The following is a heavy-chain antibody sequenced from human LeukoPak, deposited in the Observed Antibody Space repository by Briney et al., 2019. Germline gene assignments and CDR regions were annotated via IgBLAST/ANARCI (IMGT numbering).Heavy chain of an antibody. CDR2: ISGSGGDT. Sequence: GGSLRLSCAASGFAFSSYAMSWVRQAPGKGLEWVSAISGSGGDTWYADSVRGRFTISRDNSKNTLYMQVNSLRAEDTAVYYCITPLPYSAQGGQGTLVTVSS. V-gene: IGHV3-23*01. CDR3: ITPLPYSAQ. CDR1: GFAFSSYA. J-gene: IGHJ4*02. D-gene: IGHD2-21*01.